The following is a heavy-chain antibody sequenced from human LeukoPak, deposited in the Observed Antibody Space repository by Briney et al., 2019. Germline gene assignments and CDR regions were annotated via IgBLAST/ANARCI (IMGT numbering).Heavy chain of an antibody. Sequence: ASVKVSCKASGYTFTGYYMHWVRQAPGQGLEWMGWINPNSGGTNYAQKFQGRVNMTRDTSISTAYMELRSLRSDDTAVYYCARDKTYYDILTGYRYAFDIWGQGTMVTVSS. D-gene: IGHD3-9*01. J-gene: IGHJ3*02. CDR2: INPNSGGT. CDR1: GYTFTGYY. V-gene: IGHV1-2*02. CDR3: ARDKTYYDILTGYRYAFDI.